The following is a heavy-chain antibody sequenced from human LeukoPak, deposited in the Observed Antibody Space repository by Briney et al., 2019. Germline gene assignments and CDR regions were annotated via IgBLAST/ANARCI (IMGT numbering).Heavy chain of an antibody. D-gene: IGHD1-20*01. J-gene: IGHJ4*02. V-gene: IGHV1-24*01. CDR1: GYTLTELS. CDR2: FDAEDGET. CDR3: ARELSNWRSFDY. Sequence: ASVKVSCKVSGYTLTELSMHWVRQAPGKGLEWMGGFDAEDGETIYAQKFQGRVTMTEDTSTDTAYMELSSLRSEDTAVYYCARELSNWRSFDYWGQGTLVTVSS.